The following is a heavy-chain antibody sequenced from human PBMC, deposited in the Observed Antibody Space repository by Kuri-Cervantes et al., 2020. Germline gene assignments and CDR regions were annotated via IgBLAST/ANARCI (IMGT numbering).Heavy chain of an antibody. CDR3: AKGGGSILDDALDI. Sequence: GESLKISCAASGFTFSSYDMHWVRQATGKGLEWVSAIISGAGTHYADSVRGRFTISRDNSKNTLYLQMNSLRDEDTGIYYCAKGGGSILDDALDIWGQGTMVTVSS. CDR1: GFTFSSYD. V-gene: IGHV3-23*01. J-gene: IGHJ3*02. D-gene: IGHD2-15*01. CDR2: IISGAGT.